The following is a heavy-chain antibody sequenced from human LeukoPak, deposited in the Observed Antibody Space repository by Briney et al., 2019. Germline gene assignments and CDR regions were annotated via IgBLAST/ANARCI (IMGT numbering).Heavy chain of an antibody. CDR1: GFTFSSYW. CDR3: VRAKSGHYGYSDY. CDR2: VSPDGRTT. V-gene: IGHV3-74*01. Sequence: PGGSLRLSCAASGFTFSSYWMHWVRQVPGKGLVWVSRVSPDGRTTSYADSVKGRFTISRDNAKNTVYLQMISLRADDTAVYYCVRAKSGHYGYSDYWDQGTLVTVSS. D-gene: IGHD5-18*01. J-gene: IGHJ4*02.